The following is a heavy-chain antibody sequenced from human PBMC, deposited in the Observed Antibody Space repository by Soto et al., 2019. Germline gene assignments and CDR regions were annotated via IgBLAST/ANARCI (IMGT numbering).Heavy chain of an antibody. V-gene: IGHV1-46*03. CDR2: INPSGGRT. CDR3: ARDHIRGNLRFLEWLLFSYFDY. Sequence: ASVNVSCKASGYTFTSYYIHWLRQAPGQELEWMGIINPSGGRTSYAQKFQGRVTMTRDTSTSTVYMELSSLRSEDPAVYYCARDHIRGNLRFLEWLLFSYFDYWGQGTLVTVSS. D-gene: IGHD3-3*01. CDR1: GYTFTSYY. J-gene: IGHJ4*02.